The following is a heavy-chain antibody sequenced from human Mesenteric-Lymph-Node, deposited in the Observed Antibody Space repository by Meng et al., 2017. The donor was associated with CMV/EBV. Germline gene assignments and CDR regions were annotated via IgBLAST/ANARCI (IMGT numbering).Heavy chain of an antibody. Sequence: GESLKISCAASGFTFSSYAMSWVRQAPGKGLEWVSAISGSGGSTYYADSVKGRFTISRDNSKNTLYLQMNSLRVEDTAVYYCAKDGPIDYDFWSGYPDYWGQGTLVTVSS. V-gene: IGHV3-23*01. J-gene: IGHJ4*02. D-gene: IGHD3-3*01. CDR3: AKDGPIDYDFWSGYPDY. CDR1: GFTFSSYA. CDR2: ISGSGGST.